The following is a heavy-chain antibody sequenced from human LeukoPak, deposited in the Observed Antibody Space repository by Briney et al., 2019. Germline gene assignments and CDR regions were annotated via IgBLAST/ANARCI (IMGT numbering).Heavy chain of an antibody. Sequence: SETLSLTCTVSGGSISSSSYYWGWIRQPPGRGLEGIGGIYYSGSTYYNPSLKSRVTISVDTSKNQFSLKLSSVTAADTAVYYCARAGGHFYDSTGYGPHYYFQYWGQGTLVTVSS. CDR2: IYYSGST. D-gene: IGHD3-22*01. CDR1: GGSISSSSYY. J-gene: IGHJ1*01. V-gene: IGHV4-39*07. CDR3: ARAGGHFYDSTGYGPHYYFQY.